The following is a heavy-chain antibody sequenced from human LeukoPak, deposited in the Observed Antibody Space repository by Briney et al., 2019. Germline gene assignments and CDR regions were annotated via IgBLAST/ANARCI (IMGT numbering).Heavy chain of an antibody. Sequence: GGSLRLSCAASGFHFSSFAMSWVRQAPGKGLEWVSYISSSGSIIYYADSVKGRFTISRDNAKRSLFLQMNSLRVEDTAVYYCARTMWGFDYWGQGTLVTVSS. V-gene: IGHV3-48*03. J-gene: IGHJ4*02. CDR1: GFHFSSFA. CDR2: ISSSGSII. CDR3: ARTMWGFDY. D-gene: IGHD7-27*01.